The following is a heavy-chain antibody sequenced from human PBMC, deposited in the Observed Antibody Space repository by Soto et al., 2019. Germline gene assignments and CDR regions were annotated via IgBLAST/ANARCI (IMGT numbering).Heavy chain of an antibody. CDR3: AGPHDRAGLGT. CDR2: HNGYNGQT. D-gene: IGHD1-1*01. Sequence: GASVKVSCKASENTFSTYLVHWVRQVHGQGLEWMGWHNGYNGQTEYSQKFQGRVTITRDTSAKTAYLELRSLTSEDTAVYYCAGPHDRAGLGTWGQGTLVT. J-gene: IGHJ5*02. V-gene: IGHV1-3*01. CDR1: ENTFSTYL.